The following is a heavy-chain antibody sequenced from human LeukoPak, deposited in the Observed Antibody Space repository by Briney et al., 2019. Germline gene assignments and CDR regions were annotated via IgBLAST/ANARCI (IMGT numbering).Heavy chain of an antibody. CDR1: GFTVSSYY. CDR3: ARDENGHNYKDGMDV. CDR2: IYGGGST. J-gene: IGHJ6*02. V-gene: IGHV3-53*01. D-gene: IGHD3-10*01. Sequence: PGGSLRLSCAASGFTVSSYYMSWVRQAPGKGLEWVSVIYGGGSTDYADSVKGRFTISRDNAKNSVYLQMNSLRVEDTAVYFCARDENGHNYKDGMDVWGRGATVTVSS.